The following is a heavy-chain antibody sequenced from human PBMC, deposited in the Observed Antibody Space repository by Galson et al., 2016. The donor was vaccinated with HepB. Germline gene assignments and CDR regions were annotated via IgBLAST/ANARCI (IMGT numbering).Heavy chain of an antibody. J-gene: IGHJ4*02. D-gene: IGHD2-15*01. CDR3: AKTFRPYCSGGSCYYVFDS. V-gene: IGHV3-30*18. CDR2: ISYDGNSK. Sequence: SLRLSCAASGFTFSIHAMHWVRQAPGKGLEWVAVISYDGNSKYYVDSLKGRFTISRDNSKKTLFLQLNDLRTDDTAVYYCAKTFRPYCSGGSCYYVFDSWGQGALVTVSS. CDR1: GFTFSIHA.